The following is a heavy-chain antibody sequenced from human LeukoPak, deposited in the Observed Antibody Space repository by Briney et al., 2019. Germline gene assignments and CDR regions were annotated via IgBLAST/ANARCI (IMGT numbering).Heavy chain of an antibody. D-gene: IGHD3-22*01. Sequence: PSETLSLTCTVSGGSISSSSYYWGWIRQPPGKGLEWIGYIYYSGSTNYNPSLKSRVTISVDTSKNQFSLKLSSVTAADTAVYYCARRVVVITGAPGQFDPWGQGTLVTVSS. CDR1: GGSISSSSYY. CDR3: ARRVVVITGAPGQFDP. J-gene: IGHJ5*02. V-gene: IGHV4-61*05. CDR2: IYYSGST.